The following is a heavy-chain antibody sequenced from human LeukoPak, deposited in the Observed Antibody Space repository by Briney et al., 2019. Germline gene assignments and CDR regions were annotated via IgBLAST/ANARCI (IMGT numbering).Heavy chain of an antibody. CDR3: ARGRFESYYDFWSGYFDY. D-gene: IGHD3-3*01. J-gene: IGHJ4*02. CDR1: GFTFSSYE. V-gene: IGHV3-48*03. Sequence: PGGSLRLSCAASGFTFSSYEMNWVRQAPGKGLELVSYISSSGSTIYYADSVKGRFTISRDNAKNSLYLQMNSLRAEDTAVYYCARGRFESYYDFWSGYFDYWGQGTLVTVSS. CDR2: ISSSGSTI.